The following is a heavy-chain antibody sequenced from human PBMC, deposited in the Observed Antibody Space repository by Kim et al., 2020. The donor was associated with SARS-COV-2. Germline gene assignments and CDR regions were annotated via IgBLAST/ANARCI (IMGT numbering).Heavy chain of an antibody. V-gene: IGHV1-18*04. J-gene: IGHJ5*02. CDR2: ISAYNGNT. D-gene: IGHD3-9*01. CDR3: ARMRILTGYYSNWFDP. CDR1: GYTFTSYG. Sequence: ASVKVSCKASGYTFTSYGISWVRQAPGQGLEWMGWISAYNGNTNYAQKPQGRVTMTTDTSTSTAYMELRSLRSDDTAVYYCARMRILTGYYSNWFDPWGQGTLVTVSS.